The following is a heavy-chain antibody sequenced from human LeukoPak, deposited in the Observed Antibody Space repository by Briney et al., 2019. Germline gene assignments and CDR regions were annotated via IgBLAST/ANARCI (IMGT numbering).Heavy chain of an antibody. V-gene: IGHV4-38-2*01. Sequence: SETLSLTCAVSGYSISSGYYCGWIRQPPGKGLEWIGSIYHSGSTYYNPSLKSRVTISVDTSKNQFSLKLSSVTAADTAVYYCASRSHTAMAVDAFDIWGQGTMVTVSS. CDR2: IYHSGST. D-gene: IGHD5-18*01. CDR1: GYSISSGYY. CDR3: ASRSHTAMAVDAFDI. J-gene: IGHJ3*02.